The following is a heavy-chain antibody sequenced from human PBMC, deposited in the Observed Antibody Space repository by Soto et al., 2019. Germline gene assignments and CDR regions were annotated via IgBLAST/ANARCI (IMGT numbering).Heavy chain of an antibody. CDR3: ARRRGMDV. CDR1: GYIFSDYW. Sequence: LKISCKGSGYIFSDYWINWVRQMPGKGLEWMGIIYADDSETRYSPSFQGQVTISVDKSTNTAYLHWTRMKASDSAMYYCARRRGMDVWGQGTTVTVSS. CDR2: IYADDSET. J-gene: IGHJ6*02. V-gene: IGHV5-51*01.